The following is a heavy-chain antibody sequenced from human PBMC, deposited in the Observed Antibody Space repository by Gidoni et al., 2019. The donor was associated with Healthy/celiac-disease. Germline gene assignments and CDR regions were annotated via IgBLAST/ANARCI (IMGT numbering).Heavy chain of an antibody. D-gene: IGHD3-3*01. Sequence: EVQLVESGGGLVKPGGSLRLSCAASGFTVGSDSMNWVRQAPGKGLEWVSSISSSSSYISSADSVKGRFTISRDNAKNSLYLQMNSLRAEDTAVYYCARASGITIFGVANRPRAFDIWGQGTMVTVSS. V-gene: IGHV3-21*01. CDR3: ARASGITIFGVANRPRAFDI. J-gene: IGHJ3*02. CDR1: GFTVGSDS. CDR2: ISSSSSYI.